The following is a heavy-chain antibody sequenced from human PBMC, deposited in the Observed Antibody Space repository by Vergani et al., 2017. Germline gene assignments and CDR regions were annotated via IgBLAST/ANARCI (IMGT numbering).Heavy chain of an antibody. V-gene: IGHV5-51*01. CDR1: EYSFGNYW. CDR3: ARHTTYTDS. J-gene: IGHJ4*02. Sequence: EVELVQSGPEMRKPGESLKISCKGSEYSFGNYWIGWVRQMPGKGLEWMGIIYPPDSDTRYSPSFQGQVTISADKSISTAFLQWDNLKASETALYYCARHTTYTDSWGQGTLVTVSS. CDR2: IYPPDSDT. D-gene: IGHD1-1*01.